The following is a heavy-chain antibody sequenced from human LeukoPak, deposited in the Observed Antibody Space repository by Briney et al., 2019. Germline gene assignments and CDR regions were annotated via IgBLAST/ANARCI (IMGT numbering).Heavy chain of an antibody. CDR3: TRGFYHSTTYYYSN. D-gene: IGHD3-22*01. CDR2: SRNKGNSYTT. J-gene: IGHJ4*02. V-gene: IGHV3-72*01. CDR1: GFTFSDHY. Sequence: GGSLRLSCAVSGFTFSDHYMDWVRQAPGKGLEWVGRSRNKGNSYTTEYAASVKGRFTISRDDSKNSLFLQMNSLNTEDTAVYHCTRGFYHSTTYYYSNWGQGTLVTVSS.